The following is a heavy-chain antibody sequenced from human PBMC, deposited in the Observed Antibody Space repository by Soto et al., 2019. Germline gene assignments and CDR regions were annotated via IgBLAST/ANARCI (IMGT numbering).Heavy chain of an antibody. CDR1: GGPISSGDYY. CDR2: IYYSGST. V-gene: IGHV4-30-4*01. D-gene: IGHD2-2*01. J-gene: IGHJ5*02. CDR3: ARATIVLVPAAMVSHWFDP. Sequence: PSETLSLTCTVSGGPISSGDYYWSWIRQPPGKGLEWIGYIYYSGSTYYNPSLKSRVTISVDTSKNQFSLKLSSVTAADTAVYYCARATIVLVPAAMVSHWFDPWGQGTLVTVSS.